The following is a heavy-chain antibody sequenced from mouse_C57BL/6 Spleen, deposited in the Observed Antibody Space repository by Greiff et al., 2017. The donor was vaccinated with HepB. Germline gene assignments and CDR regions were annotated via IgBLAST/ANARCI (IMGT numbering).Heavy chain of an antibody. CDR3: ARDDSNYPWYFDY. CDR2: ISYDGSN. V-gene: IGHV3-6*01. J-gene: IGHJ2*01. CDR1: GYSITSGYY. Sequence: DVKLVESGPGLVKPSQSLSLTCSVTGYSITSGYYWNWIRQFPGNKLEWMGYISYDGSNNYNPSLNNRISITRDTSKNQFFLKLNSLTTEDTATYYCARDDSNYPWYFDYWGQGTTLTVSS. D-gene: IGHD2-5*01.